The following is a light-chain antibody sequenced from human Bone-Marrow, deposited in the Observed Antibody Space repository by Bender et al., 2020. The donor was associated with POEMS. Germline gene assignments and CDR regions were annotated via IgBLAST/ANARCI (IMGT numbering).Light chain of an antibody. Sequence: QSVLTQPASVSVSPGQSITISCTITSSDVDSYKVVSWYQQQPGKAPKLMIYEGSKRPSGVSNRFSGSKSDNTASLTISGLQAEDEADFYCCSYADNSVWVFGGGTKLTVL. J-gene: IGLJ3*02. V-gene: IGLV2-23*01. CDR3: CSYADNSVWV. CDR2: EGS. CDR1: SSDVDSYKV.